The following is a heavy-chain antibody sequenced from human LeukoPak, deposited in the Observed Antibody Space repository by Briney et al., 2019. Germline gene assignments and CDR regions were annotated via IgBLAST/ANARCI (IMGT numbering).Heavy chain of an antibody. V-gene: IGHV3-30-3*01. CDR2: ISYDGSNK. CDR1: GFTFSSYA. Sequence: PGGSLRLSCAASGFTFSSYAMHWVRQAPGKGLEWVAVISYDGSNKYYAGSVKGRFTTSRDNSKNTLYLQMNSLRAEDTAVYYCAREDYGDSAVFDYWGQGTLVTVSS. D-gene: IGHD4-17*01. CDR3: AREDYGDSAVFDY. J-gene: IGHJ4*02.